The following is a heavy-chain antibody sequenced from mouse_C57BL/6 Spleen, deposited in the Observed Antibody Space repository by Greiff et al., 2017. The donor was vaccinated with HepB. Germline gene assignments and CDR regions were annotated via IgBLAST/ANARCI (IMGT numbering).Heavy chain of an antibody. J-gene: IGHJ1*03. CDR1: GYSITSDY. CDR3: GRCYGSSYYWYFDV. CDR2: ISYSGST. V-gene: IGHV3-8*01. D-gene: IGHD1-1*01. Sequence: ESGPGLAKPSQALSLTCSVTGYSITSDYWNWIRKFPGNKLEYMGYISYSGSTYYNPSLKSRISITRDTSQNQYYLQLNSVTTEDTATYYCGRCYGSSYYWYFDVWGTGTTVTVSS.